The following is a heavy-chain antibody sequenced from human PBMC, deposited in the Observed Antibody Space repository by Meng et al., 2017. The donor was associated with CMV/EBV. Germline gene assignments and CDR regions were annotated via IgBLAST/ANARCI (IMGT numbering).Heavy chain of an antibody. V-gene: IGHV3-23*01. J-gene: IGHJ5*02. CDR1: GFTLSSYA. Sequence: GGSLRLSCAASGFTLSSYAMNWVRQAPGKGLEWVSAVTDSGGSTYYADSVKGRFTISRDNSKNTLYLQMNSLRAEDSAVYYCARGAGPNDNGRSWGQGMLVTVSS. D-gene: IGHD1-1*01. CDR3: ARGAGPNDNGRS. CDR2: VTDSGGST.